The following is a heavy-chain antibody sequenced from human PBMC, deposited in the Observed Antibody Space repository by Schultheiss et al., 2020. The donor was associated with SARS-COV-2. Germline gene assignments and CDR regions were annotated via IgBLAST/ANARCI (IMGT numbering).Heavy chain of an antibody. CDR3: AILTGSDREYYFDY. J-gene: IGHJ4*02. D-gene: IGHD1-26*01. V-gene: IGHV3-30-3*01. Sequence: GESLKISCAASGFTFSSYAMHWVRQAPGKGLEWVAVISYDGSNKYYADSVKGRFTISRENAKNTLYLQMNSLRAEDTAVYYCAILTGSDREYYFDYWGQGTLVTVSS. CDR2: ISYDGSNK. CDR1: GFTFSSYA.